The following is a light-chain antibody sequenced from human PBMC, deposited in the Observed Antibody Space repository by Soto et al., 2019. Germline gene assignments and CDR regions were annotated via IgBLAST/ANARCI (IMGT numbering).Light chain of an antibody. V-gene: IGKV3-15*01. CDR1: HCVSSY. CDR2: ATS. J-gene: IGKJ4*01. CDR3: QQYNNWPLT. Sequence: EIVLTQSPGTLSLSPGERATLSCRAGHCVSSYLAWYQQKPGQAPRLLIYATSTRATGTPARFSGSGSGTEFTLTISSLQSEDFAVYYCQQYNNWPLTFGGGTKVDIK.